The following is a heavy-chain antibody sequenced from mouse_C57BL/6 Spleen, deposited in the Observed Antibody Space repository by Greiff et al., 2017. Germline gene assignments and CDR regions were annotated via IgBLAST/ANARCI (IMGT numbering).Heavy chain of an antibody. CDR1: GYTFTSYW. D-gene: IGHD4-1*01. CDR3: GRRGTVPWFAY. Sequence: QVQLQQPGAELVMPGASVKLSCKASGYTFTSYWMHWVKQRPGQGLEWIGEIDPSDSYTNYNQKFKGKSTLTVDKSSSTAYMQLSSLTSEDSAVYYCGRRGTVPWFAYWGQGTLVTVSA. J-gene: IGHJ3*01. V-gene: IGHV1-69*01. CDR2: IDPSDSYT.